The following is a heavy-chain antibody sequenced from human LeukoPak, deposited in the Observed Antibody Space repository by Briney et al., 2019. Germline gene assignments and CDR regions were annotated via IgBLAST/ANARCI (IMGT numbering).Heavy chain of an antibody. CDR3: ARGVMATYYFDY. CDR1: GGTFISYA. V-gene: IGHV1-69*04. Sequence: SVTVSCKASGGTFISYAISWVRQAPGQGREWVGRIIPILGIANYAQKFQGRVTITADKSTSTAYMELSSLRSEDTAVYYCARGVMATYYFDYWGQGTLVTVSS. J-gene: IGHJ4*02. CDR2: IIPILGIA. D-gene: IGHD5-24*01.